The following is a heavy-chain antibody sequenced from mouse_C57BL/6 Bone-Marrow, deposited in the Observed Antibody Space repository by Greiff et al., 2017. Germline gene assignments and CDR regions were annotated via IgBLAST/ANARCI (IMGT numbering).Heavy chain of an antibody. V-gene: IGHV1-42*01. D-gene: IGHD1-1*01. CDR3: ARRRSYYYGSLDY. CDR1: GYSFTGYY. CDR2: INPSTGGT. J-gene: IGHJ2*01. Sequence: VQLQQSGPELVKPGASVKISCKASGYSFTGYYMNWVKQSPEKSLEWIGEINPSTGGTTYNQKFKAKATLTVDKSSSTAYMQLKRLTSEDSAVYYCARRRSYYYGSLDYWGQGTTLTVSS.